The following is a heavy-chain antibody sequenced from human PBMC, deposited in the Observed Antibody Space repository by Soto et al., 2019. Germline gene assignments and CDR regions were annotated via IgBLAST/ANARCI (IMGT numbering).Heavy chain of an antibody. CDR2: IKAGNGDT. D-gene: IGHD2-15*01. Sequence: QLVQSGAEVKKAGASVKVSCQASGYIVASYAIHWVRQAPGQGLEWMGWIKAGNGDTKYSQKFQGRVTLTRDTSASTAYMELTSLRSEDTAVYYCLGSPFFDSWGQGTLVTLSS. CDR1: GYIVASYA. J-gene: IGHJ4*02. CDR3: LGSPFFDS. V-gene: IGHV1-3*01.